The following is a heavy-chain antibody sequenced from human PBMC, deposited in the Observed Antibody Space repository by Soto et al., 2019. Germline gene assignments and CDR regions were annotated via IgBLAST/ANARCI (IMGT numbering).Heavy chain of an antibody. V-gene: IGHV4-34*01. CDR1: GGSFSGYY. D-gene: IGHD3-10*01. Sequence: PXETLYLTCAVYGGSFSGYYWSWIRQPPGKGLEWIGEINHSGSTNYNPSLKSRVTISVDTSKNQFSLKLSSVTAADTAVYYCAWFMRSGGYWGQGTLVTVSS. CDR3: AWFMRSGGY. CDR2: INHSGST. J-gene: IGHJ4*02.